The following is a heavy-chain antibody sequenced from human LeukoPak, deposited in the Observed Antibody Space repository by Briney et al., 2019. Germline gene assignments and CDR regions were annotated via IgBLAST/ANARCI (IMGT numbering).Heavy chain of an antibody. CDR1: GGSFSDHY. Sequence: SETLSLTCAAYGGSFSDHYYSCFRQPPGKGLEWIGEINPRGSTIYNPSLKSRVTISVDTSKNQFSLNLSSVTAADTAVYYCAREPGYCSGVSCYGGWFDPWGQGTLVTVSS. CDR3: AREPGYCSGVSCYGGWFDP. V-gene: IGHV4-34*01. D-gene: IGHD2-15*01. J-gene: IGHJ5*02. CDR2: INPRGST.